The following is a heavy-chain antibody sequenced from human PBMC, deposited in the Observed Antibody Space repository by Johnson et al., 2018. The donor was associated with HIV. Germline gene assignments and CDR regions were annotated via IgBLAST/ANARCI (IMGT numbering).Heavy chain of an antibody. J-gene: IGHJ3*02. Sequence: VQLVESGGGLVQSGGSLRLACVASGFTFDDYAMHWVRQAPGTGLEWVSGISWNSGSIGYADSVKGRFTISRDNDKNSLYLQMNSLRAEDTALYYCARRSSYDAFDIWGQGTMVTVSS. CDR2: ISWNSGSI. CDR3: ARRSSYDAFDI. CDR1: GFTFDDYA. V-gene: IGHV3-9*01.